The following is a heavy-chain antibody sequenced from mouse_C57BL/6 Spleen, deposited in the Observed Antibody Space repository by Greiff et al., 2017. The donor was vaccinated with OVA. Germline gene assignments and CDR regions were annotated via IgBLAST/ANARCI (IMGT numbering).Heavy chain of an antibody. Sequence: VKLMESGAELVRPGTSVKVSCKASGYAFTNYLIEWVKQRPGQGLEWIGVINPGSGGTNYNEKFKGKATLTADKSSSTAYMQLSSLTSEDSAVYFCARRSGYWGQGTTLTVSS. CDR2: INPGSGGT. V-gene: IGHV1-54*01. J-gene: IGHJ2*01. CDR3: ARRSGY. CDR1: GYAFTNYL.